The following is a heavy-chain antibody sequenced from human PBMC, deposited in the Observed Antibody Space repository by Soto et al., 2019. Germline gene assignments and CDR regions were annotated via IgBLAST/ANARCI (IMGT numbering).Heavy chain of an antibody. Sequence: QVQLVESGGGVVQPGRSLRLSCAASGFTFDNYGMHWVRQAPGKGLEWVAAISNDGSDKYYADSVKGRLTISRDNSKNTVYLQMNRLRAEDTAVYYCAKDQGTAASHGIDWGQGTMVTVSS. V-gene: IGHV3-30*18. J-gene: IGHJ3*01. CDR3: AKDQGTAASHGID. CDR1: GFTFDNYG. D-gene: IGHD6-13*01. CDR2: ISNDGSDK.